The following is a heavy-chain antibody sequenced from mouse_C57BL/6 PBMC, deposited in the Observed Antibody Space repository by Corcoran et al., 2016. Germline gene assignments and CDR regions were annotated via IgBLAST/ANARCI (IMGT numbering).Heavy chain of an antibody. CDR2: INPTHGGT. Sequence: EVQLQQSGPELVKPGASVKISCKASGYTFTDYYMNWVKQSHGKSLEWIGDINPTHGGTSYNQKFKGKATLTVDKSSSTAYMELRSLTSEDSAVDFCARFYYATEYWGLGTAVTVSS. V-gene: IGHV1-26*01. CDR3: ARFYYATEY. J-gene: IGHJ4*01. CDR1: GYTFTDYY.